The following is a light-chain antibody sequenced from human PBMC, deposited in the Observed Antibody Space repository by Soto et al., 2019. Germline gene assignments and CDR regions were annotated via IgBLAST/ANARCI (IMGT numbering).Light chain of an antibody. CDR2: DTS. Sequence: EIVLTQSPATLSLSPGERATLSCRASQTVSSSLAWYQQKPGQAPRLLIYDTSNRATDIPARFSGSGSGTDFILTISSLDPEDFGVYFCQQRHNWPITFGQGTRLDIK. V-gene: IGKV3-11*01. CDR1: QTVSSS. CDR3: QQRHNWPIT. J-gene: IGKJ5*01.